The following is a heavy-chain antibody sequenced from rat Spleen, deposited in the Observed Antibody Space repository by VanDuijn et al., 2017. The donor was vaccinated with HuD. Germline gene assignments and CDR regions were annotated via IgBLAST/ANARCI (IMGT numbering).Heavy chain of an antibody. CDR3: AKDRDYYDGYSGVMDA. CDR2: ISTGGGNT. Sequence: EVQLVESGGGLVQPGRSLKLSCAASGFTYSNYVMAWVRQAPTKGLEWVASISTGGGNTYYRDSVKGRFTISRDNAKNTLYLQMDSLRSEDTATYYCAKDRDYYDGYSGVMDAWGQGASVTVSS. V-gene: IGHV5S13*01. CDR1: GFTYSNYV. D-gene: IGHD1-12*03. J-gene: IGHJ4*01.